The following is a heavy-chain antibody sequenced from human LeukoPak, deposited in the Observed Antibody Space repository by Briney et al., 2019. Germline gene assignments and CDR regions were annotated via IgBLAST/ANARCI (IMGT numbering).Heavy chain of an antibody. CDR3: AREGPDYYDSRAFDY. D-gene: IGHD3-22*01. CDR1: GGSISSYY. CDR2: IYYSGST. V-gene: IGHV4-59*01. J-gene: IGHJ4*02. Sequence: SETLSLTCTVSGGSISSYYWSWIRQPPGKGLEWIGYIYYSGSTNYNPSLKSLVTISVDTSKNQFSLKLSSVTAADTAVYYCAREGPDYYDSRAFDYWGQGTLVTVSS.